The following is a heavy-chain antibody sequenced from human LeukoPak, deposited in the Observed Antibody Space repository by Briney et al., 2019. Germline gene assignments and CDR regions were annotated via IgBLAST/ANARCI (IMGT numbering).Heavy chain of an antibody. Sequence: PGGSLRLSCAASGFTFSSYSMNWVRQAPGKGLEWVSYISSSSSTIYYADSVKGRFTISRDNAKNSLYLQMNSLRAEDTAVYYCARERANYYGSGSYQYYYYYMDVWGKGTMVTISS. CDR3: ARERANYYGSGSYQYYYYYMDV. CDR1: GFTFSSYS. D-gene: IGHD3-10*01. J-gene: IGHJ6*03. CDR2: ISSSSSTI. V-gene: IGHV3-48*01.